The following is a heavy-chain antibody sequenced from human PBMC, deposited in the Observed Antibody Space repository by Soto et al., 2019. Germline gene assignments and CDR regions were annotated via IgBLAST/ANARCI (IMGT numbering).Heavy chain of an antibody. J-gene: IGHJ5*02. Sequence: EVQLVESGGDLVQPGRSLRLSCAASGFTFGNYAMHWVRQAPGKGPEWVARISWNGDAVGYADSVRGRFTISRDNARNSLCLQMNSLTPEDRAMYFCAKDRGHNSPDPGSWWDAGGEGTLVPVSP. V-gene: IGHV3-9*01. CDR1: GFTFGNYA. D-gene: IGHD3-10*01. CDR3: AKDRGHNSPDPGSWWDA. CDR2: ISWNGDAV.